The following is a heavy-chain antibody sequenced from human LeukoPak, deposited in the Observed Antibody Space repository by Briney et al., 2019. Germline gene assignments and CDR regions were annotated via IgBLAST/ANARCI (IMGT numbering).Heavy chain of an antibody. CDR1: GGSISSSSYY. J-gene: IGHJ4*02. Sequence: PSETLSLTCTVSGGSISSSSYYWGWIRQPAGKGLEWIGRIYTSGSSNYNPSLKSRVTMSVNTSKNQFSLKLSSVTAADTAVYYCARDRSSWPYQFDYWGQGTLVTVSS. D-gene: IGHD6-13*01. CDR3: ARDRSSWPYQFDY. V-gene: IGHV4-61*02. CDR2: IYTSGSS.